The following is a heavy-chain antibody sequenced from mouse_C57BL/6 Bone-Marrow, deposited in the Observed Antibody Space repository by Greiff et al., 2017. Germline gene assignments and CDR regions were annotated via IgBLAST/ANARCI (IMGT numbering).Heavy chain of an antibody. D-gene: IGHD3-3*01. CDR3: ALARAGTD. J-gene: IGHJ2*01. V-gene: IGHV1-64*01. Sequence: VQLQQPGAELVKPGASVKLSCTASGFTFTSYWMHWVKQRPGQGLEWIGMIHPASGSTNYNEKFKSKATMTVDTSSITAYMQLSSLTSEDAAVYDCALARAGTDWGQGTTLTVSS. CDR2: IHPASGST. CDR1: GFTFTSYW.